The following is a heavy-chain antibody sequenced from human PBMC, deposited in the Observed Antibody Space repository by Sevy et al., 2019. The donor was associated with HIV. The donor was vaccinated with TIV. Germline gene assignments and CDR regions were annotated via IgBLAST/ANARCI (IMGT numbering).Heavy chain of an antibody. CDR2: ISYSGTNK. J-gene: IGHJ4*02. CDR3: ARVAVEYSSEYCYHRFDY. CDR1: GFTFTLYA. V-gene: IGHV3-30-3*01. D-gene: IGHD2-21*02. Sequence: GGFLRLSCAASGFTFTLYAIHWVRQAPGKGLEWVALISYSGTNKYYADSVKGRFTISRDDSKNTAYLQMNNLRTDETAVHYCARVAVEYSSEYCYHRFDYWGQGTVVTVSS.